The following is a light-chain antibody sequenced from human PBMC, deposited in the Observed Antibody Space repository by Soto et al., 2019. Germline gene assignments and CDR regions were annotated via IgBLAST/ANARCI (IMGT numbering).Light chain of an antibody. Sequence: QMTQSPSTLSASVGDRVTITCRASQSISTWLAWYQQKPGKAPKLLIYKVSNLESGVPSRFSGSGSGTEFSLTISSLQPDDFATYYCQQYSGYPWTFGLGTKVDIK. CDR3: QQYSGYPWT. V-gene: IGKV1-5*03. J-gene: IGKJ1*01. CDR1: QSISTW. CDR2: KVS.